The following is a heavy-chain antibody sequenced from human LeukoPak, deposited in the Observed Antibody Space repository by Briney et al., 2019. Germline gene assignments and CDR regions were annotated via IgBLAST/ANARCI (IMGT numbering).Heavy chain of an antibody. CDR1: GFTFSDYY. D-gene: IGHD3-9*01. CDR2: ISSSSYT. J-gene: IGHJ6*04. Sequence: GGSLRLSCAASGFTFSDYYMSWIRQAPGKGLEWVSYISSSSYTNYAASVKGRFTISRDNAKNSLYLQMNSLRAEDTAVYYCARVSLNYDILTGYFPSRYYYGMDVWGKGTTVTVSS. CDR3: ARVSLNYDILTGYFPSRYYYGMDV. V-gene: IGHV3-11*06.